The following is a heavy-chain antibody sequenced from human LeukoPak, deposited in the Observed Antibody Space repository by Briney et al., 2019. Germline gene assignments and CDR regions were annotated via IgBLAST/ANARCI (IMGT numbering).Heavy chain of an antibody. CDR2: ISPFNGNT. Sequence: GASVKVSCKASGYTFTSHGISWARQAPRQRLEWMGWISPFNGNTNYAQKLQGRVTMTADSSTSTAYKEMRSLRSDATAVYYGARDLADSSGGFRGFDSWGQGTLVTVSS. V-gene: IGHV1-18*01. D-gene: IGHD6-19*01. CDR3: ARDLADSSGGFRGFDS. J-gene: IGHJ4*02. CDR1: GYTFTSHG.